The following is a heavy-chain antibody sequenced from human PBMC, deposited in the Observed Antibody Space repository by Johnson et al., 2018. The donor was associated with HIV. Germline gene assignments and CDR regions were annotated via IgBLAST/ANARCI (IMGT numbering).Heavy chain of an antibody. Sequence: EVQLVESGGRVVRPGGSLRLSCAASGFTFDASGMSWVRQAPGQGLAWVCGINWNGGSTHFPAALTGRFTISRDNAKTSLFLQLNSLRPEDTALYNCARHRGVYPTSPGGVGACDFWGPGTMVTVSS. V-gene: IGHV3-20*01. D-gene: IGHD1-26*01. CDR3: ARHRGVYPTSPGGVGACDF. CDR2: INWNGGST. J-gene: IGHJ3*01. CDR1: GFTFDASG.